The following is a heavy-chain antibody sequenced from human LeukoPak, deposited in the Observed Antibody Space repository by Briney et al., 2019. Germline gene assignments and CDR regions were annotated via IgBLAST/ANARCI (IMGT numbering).Heavy chain of an antibody. CDR1: GFTFSSYS. V-gene: IGHV3-48*01. CDR3: AKVFSTMATDY. Sequence: PGGSLRLSCAASGFTFSSYSMNWVRQAPGKGLEWGSYISGSSSTIYYADSVKGRFTISRDNSKNTLYLQMNSLRAEDTAVYYCAKVFSTMATDYWGQGTLVTVSS. D-gene: IGHD3-10*01. CDR2: ISGSSSTI. J-gene: IGHJ4*02.